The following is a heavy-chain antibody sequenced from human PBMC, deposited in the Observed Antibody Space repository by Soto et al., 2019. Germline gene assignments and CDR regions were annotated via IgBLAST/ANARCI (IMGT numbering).Heavy chain of an antibody. D-gene: IGHD3-10*01. V-gene: IGHV4-59*02. CDR2: ISYGGTT. CDR1: GASVTNYY. Sequence: QVQLHQSGPGLVKPSETLSLTCSVSGASVTNYYWSWIRQSPGKGLEWIGYISYGGTTNFNSSLKGRVTVSVDMSKNQFSLTLNSVTAADTAVYYWAMYYGHGQDYWGQGTLVTVSS. CDR3: AMYYGHGQDY. J-gene: IGHJ4*02.